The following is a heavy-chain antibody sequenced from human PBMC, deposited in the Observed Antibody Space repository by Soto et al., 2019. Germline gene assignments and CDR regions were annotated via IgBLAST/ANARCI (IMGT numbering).Heavy chain of an antibody. CDR2: IYQSGSS. J-gene: IGHJ4*02. V-gene: IGHV4-30-2*01. D-gene: IGHD6-13*01. Sequence: SETLSLTCTVSGGSITSAGYSWNWIRQPPGKGLEWVGYIYQSGSSSDNPSLKSRVTMSLNRSKNQFSLKLSSVTAADTAVYYCASGEQQLGLIDYWGQGTLVTVSS. CDR1: GGSITSAGYS. CDR3: ASGEQQLGLIDY.